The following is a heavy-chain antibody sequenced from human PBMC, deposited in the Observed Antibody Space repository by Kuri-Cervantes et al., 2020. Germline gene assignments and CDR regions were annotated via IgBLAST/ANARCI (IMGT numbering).Heavy chain of an antibody. CDR2: ISSSSSYI. CDR3: ARAGDIAVAGAWGGGMDV. J-gene: IGHJ6*02. Sequence: AGSLRLSCAVSGFTFSSYSMNWVRQAPGKGLEWVSSISSSSSYIYYADSVKGRFTISRDNAKNSLFLQMNSLRAEATAVYYCARAGDIAVAGAWGGGMDVWGQGTTVTVSS. CDR1: GFTFSSYS. V-gene: IGHV3-21*01. D-gene: IGHD6-19*01.